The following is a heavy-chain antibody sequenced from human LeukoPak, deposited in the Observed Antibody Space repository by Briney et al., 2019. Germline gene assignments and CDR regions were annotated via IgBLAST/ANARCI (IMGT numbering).Heavy chain of an antibody. V-gene: IGHV4-59*01. CDR2: IYYSGGT. D-gene: IGHD5-12*01. CDR3: AGLVAVATYFDY. J-gene: IGHJ4*02. Sequence: PSETLSLTCTVSGGSISSYYWSWIRQPPGRGLEWIGYIYYSGGTNYNPSLKSRVTISVDTSKNQFSLKLNSVTAADTAVYYCAGLVAVATYFDYWGQGTLVTVSS. CDR1: GGSISSYY.